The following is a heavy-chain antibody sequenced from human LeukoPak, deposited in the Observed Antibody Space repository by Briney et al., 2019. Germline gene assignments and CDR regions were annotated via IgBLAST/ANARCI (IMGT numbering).Heavy chain of an antibody. D-gene: IGHD3-22*01. J-gene: IGHJ4*02. CDR2: IYWDEDR. CDR3: AHRKNYYDSSVFDN. CDR1: GFLRNTRGVG. V-gene: IGHV2-5*02. Sequence: CGPTLVNPTQTLTLTCTFSGFLRNTRGVGVGWIRHPPGRTLEWLALIYWDEDRRYSPSLKSRLTITKDTSKNQVVLTMTNMDPVDTATYFCAHRKNYYDSSVFDNWGQGTLVTVSS.